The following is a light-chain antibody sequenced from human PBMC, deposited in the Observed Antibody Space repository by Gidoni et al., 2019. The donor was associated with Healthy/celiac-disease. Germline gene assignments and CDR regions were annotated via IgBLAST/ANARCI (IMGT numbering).Light chain of an antibody. CDR2: AAS. CDR3: LQDYNYPRT. Sequence: AIQMTQSPSSLSASVGDRVTITCRASQGIRNDLGWYRQKPGKAPKLLIFAASSLQSGVPSRFSGSGSGTDFTLTISSLQPEDFATYYCLQDYNYPRTFGQGTKVEIK. J-gene: IGKJ1*01. CDR1: QGIRND. V-gene: IGKV1-6*01.